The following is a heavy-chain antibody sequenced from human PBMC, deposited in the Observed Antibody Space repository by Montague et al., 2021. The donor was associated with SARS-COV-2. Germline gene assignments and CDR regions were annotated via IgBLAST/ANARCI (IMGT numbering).Heavy chain of an antibody. CDR1: GGSLSGYY. D-gene: IGHD1-20*01. CDR3: AGGRRPYSWGNETSYYCGMDV. CDR2: INHSGST. V-gene: IGHV4-34*01. Sequence: SETLSLTCAVYGGSLSGYYWSWIRQPPGKGLEWIGEINHSGSTNYNPSLKSRVTISLDTSKNQFSLKRSSVTAADTAVYYCAGGRRPYSWGNETSYYCGMDVWGQGTTVTVSS. J-gene: IGHJ6*02.